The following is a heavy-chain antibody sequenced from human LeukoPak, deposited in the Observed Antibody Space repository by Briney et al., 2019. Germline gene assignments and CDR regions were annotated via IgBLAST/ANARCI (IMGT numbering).Heavy chain of an antibody. V-gene: IGHV4-34*01. J-gene: IGHJ6*03. Sequence: PSETLSLTCAVYGGSFSGYYWSWIRQPPGKGLEWIGEINHSGSTNYNPSLKSRVTISVGTSKNQFSLKLSSVTAADTAVYYCAREHYAHYYSYMDVWGKGTTVTVSS. D-gene: IGHD4-17*01. CDR2: INHSGST. CDR1: GGSFSGYY. CDR3: AREHYAHYYSYMDV.